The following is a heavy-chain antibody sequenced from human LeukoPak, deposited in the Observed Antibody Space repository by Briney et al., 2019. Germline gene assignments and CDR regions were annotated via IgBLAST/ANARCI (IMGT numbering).Heavy chain of an antibody. V-gene: IGHV4-59*01. Sequence: SENLSRNGTGSGGSISSYYWGWIRQPPGKERKWRGFIYYSGSNNYNTSLKSRATISVDTSKKQFSQKLSPGTAAATAVYYCARASVAPYYFDYGGQGTLVSVSS. D-gene: IGHD4-23*01. J-gene: IGHJ4*02. CDR3: ARASVAPYYFDY. CDR2: IYYSGSN. CDR1: GGSISSYY.